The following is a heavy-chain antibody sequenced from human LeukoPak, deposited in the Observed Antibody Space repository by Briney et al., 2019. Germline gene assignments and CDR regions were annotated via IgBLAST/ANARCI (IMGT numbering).Heavy chain of an antibody. D-gene: IGHD4-17*01. CDR2: IIPIFGTA. CDR1: GGTFSSYA. V-gene: IGHV1-69*05. Sequence: ASVKVSCKASGGTFSSYAISWVRQAPGQGPEWMGRIIPIFGTANYAQKFQGRVTITTDESTSTAYMELSSLRSEDTAVYYCASWGDHDYGDYVKAFDIWGQGTMVTVSS. J-gene: IGHJ3*02. CDR3: ASWGDHDYGDYVKAFDI.